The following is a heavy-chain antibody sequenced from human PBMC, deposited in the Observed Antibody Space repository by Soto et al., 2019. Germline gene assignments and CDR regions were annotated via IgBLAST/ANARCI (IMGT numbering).Heavy chain of an antibody. CDR1: GYTFTGYY. CDR2: INPDSGRT. CDR3: ALSFSQTNIDV. J-gene: IGHJ6*01. Sequence: QAPLVQSGPEVGKPGASVKVSCKASGYTFTGYYLHWVRQAPGQGLEWMGYINPDSGRTRYAQKFQGTVTMTRDTSITTAYLELSSLKYDDSAIFYCALSFSQTNIDVWGQGTTVIVSS. V-gene: IGHV1-2*02.